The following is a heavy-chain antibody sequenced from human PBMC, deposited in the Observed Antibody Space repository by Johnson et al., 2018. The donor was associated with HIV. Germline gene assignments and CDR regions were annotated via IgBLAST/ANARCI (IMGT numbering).Heavy chain of an antibody. J-gene: IGHJ3*02. V-gene: IGHV3-30-3*01. Sequence: QVQLVESGGGVVQPGRSLRLSCAASEFTFSTYAMHWVRQAPGKGLAWVAVISYDGSNKYYADSVQGRFTISRDNSKNTLHLQMNSLRAEDTAVYYCARDGGYGGYDAFDIWGQGTMVTVSS. CDR1: EFTFSTYA. D-gene: IGHD4-23*01. CDR3: ARDGGYGGYDAFDI. CDR2: ISYDGSNK.